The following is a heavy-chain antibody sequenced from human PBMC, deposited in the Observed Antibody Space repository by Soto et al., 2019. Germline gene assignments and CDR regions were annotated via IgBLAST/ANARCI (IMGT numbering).Heavy chain of an antibody. Sequence: PSETLSLTCTVSGGSISSYYWSWIRQPPGKGLEWIGYMYNTGSTIYNPSHKSRVTISVDTSKNQFSLKLNSVTAADTAVYYCARDLWGYCGADCYPLDVWGQGTTVTVSS. CDR1: GGSISSYY. CDR2: MYNTGST. J-gene: IGHJ6*02. V-gene: IGHV4-59*01. D-gene: IGHD2-21*02. CDR3: ARDLWGYCGADCYPLDV.